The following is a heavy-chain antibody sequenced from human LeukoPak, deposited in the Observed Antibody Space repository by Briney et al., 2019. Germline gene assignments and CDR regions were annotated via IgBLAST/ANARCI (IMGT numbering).Heavy chain of an antibody. J-gene: IGHJ3*02. Sequence: GGSLRLSCAASGFTFTSYAMSWVRHAPGKGLEWVSSISSSSSYIYYADSVKGRFTISRDNAKNSLYLQMNSLRAEDTAVYYCARGGPLSYSGSLYGAFDIWGQGTMGTVSS. CDR1: GFTFTSYA. V-gene: IGHV3-21*01. D-gene: IGHD1-26*01. CDR2: ISSSSSYI. CDR3: ARGGPLSYSGSLYGAFDI.